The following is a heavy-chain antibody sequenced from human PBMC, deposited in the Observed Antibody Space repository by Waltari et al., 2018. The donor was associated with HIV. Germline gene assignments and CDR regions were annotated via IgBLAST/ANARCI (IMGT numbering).Heavy chain of an antibody. CDR3: AREALDDSSGYYFDY. Sequence: EVQLVESGGGLVQPGGSLRLSCAASGFPFTKYWMPWVRQAPGKGLEWVANIKQDESEKYYVDSLKGRFTISRDNAKNSLFLQMNSLRFEDTAVYYCAREALDDSSGYYFDYWGQGTLVTVSS. D-gene: IGHD3-22*01. CDR1: GFPFTKYW. J-gene: IGHJ4*02. V-gene: IGHV3-7*01. CDR2: IKQDESEK.